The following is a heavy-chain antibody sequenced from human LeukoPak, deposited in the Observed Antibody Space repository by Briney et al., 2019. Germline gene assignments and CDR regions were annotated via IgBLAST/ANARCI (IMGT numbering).Heavy chain of an antibody. CDR2: ISDSGHST. CDR3: ARVRYFDWSLSDY. D-gene: IGHD3-9*01. J-gene: IGHJ4*02. Sequence: GGSLRLSCAASGFTFTNYDMSWVRQAPGKGLEWVSTISDSGHSTSYADSVKGRFTISRDNAKNSLYLQMNSLRAEDTAVYYCARVRYFDWSLSDYWGQGTLVTVSS. V-gene: IGHV3-23*01. CDR1: GFTFTNYD.